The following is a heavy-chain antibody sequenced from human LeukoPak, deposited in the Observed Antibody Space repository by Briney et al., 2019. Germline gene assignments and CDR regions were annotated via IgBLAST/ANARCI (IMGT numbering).Heavy chain of an antibody. Sequence: ASVKVSCKASGYTFTGYYMHWVRQAPGQGLEWMGWINPNSGGTKYAQQFQGRVTMTRDTSISTAYMELSRLTSDDTAVYYCARAEGDSSSWPLNYWGQGTLVPVSS. CDR3: ARAEGDSSSWPLNY. V-gene: IGHV1-2*02. CDR2: INPNSGGT. CDR1: GYTFTGYY. J-gene: IGHJ4*02. D-gene: IGHD6-13*01.